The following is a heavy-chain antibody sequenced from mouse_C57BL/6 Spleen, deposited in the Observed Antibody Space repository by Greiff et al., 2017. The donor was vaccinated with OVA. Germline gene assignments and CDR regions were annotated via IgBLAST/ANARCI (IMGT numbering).Heavy chain of an antibody. Sequence: VQLQQSGAELVRPGTSVKLSCKASGYTFTSYWMHWVKQRPGQGLEWIGVIDPSDSYTNYNQKFKGKATLTVDTSSSTAYMQLSSLTSEDSAVYYCARSYLGFDYWGQGTTLTVSS. V-gene: IGHV1-59*01. CDR3: ARSYLGFDY. CDR1: GYTFTSYW. J-gene: IGHJ2*01. CDR2: IDPSDSYT.